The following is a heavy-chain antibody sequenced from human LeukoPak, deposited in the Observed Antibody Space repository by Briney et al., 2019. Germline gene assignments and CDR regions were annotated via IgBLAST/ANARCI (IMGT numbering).Heavy chain of an antibody. CDR1: GNTFTSYA. Sequence: ASVKVSCKASGNTFTSYAMNWVRQAPGQGLEWMGWINTNTGSPRYAQDFTGRFVFSLDTSLSTTYLQISSLKSEDTAIYYCARTRAPYYYGAGSPDFWGQGTLVTVSS. J-gene: IGHJ4*02. CDR3: ARTRAPYYYGAGSPDF. V-gene: IGHV7-4-1*02. D-gene: IGHD3-10*01. CDR2: INTNTGSP.